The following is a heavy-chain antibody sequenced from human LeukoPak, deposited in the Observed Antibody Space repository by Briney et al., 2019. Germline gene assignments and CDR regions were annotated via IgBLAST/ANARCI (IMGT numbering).Heavy chain of an antibody. Sequence: PGGSLRLSCAASGFTFSSYWMSWVRQAPGKGLEWVADINLDGSEKYYVDSVKGRFTISRDNAKNSLNLHMNSLRAEDTAVYYCAREGTRGLFDSWAREPWSPSPQ. CDR3: AREGTRGLFDS. D-gene: IGHD1/OR15-1a*01. CDR1: GFTFSSYW. V-gene: IGHV3-7*01. CDR2: INLDGSEK. J-gene: IGHJ4*02.